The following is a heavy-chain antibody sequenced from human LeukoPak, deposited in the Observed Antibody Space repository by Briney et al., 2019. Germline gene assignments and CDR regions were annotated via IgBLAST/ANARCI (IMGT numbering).Heavy chain of an antibody. CDR1: GFTFSSYA. CDR2: VSGGGSST. D-gene: IGHD6-13*01. J-gene: IGHJ4*02. Sequence: HPGGSLRLSCVASGFTFSSYAMNWVRQAPGKGLEWVSGVSGGGSSTYYADSVKGRFTISRDNSKNMLYLQMNSLRAEDTAVYYCAKDLYTSRYACCFDYWGQGTLVTVSS. V-gene: IGHV3-23*01. CDR3: AKDLYTSRYACCFDY.